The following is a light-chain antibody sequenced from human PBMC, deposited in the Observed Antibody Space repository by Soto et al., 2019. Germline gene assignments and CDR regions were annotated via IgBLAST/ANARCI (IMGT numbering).Light chain of an antibody. V-gene: IGKV1-5*01. CDR2: DAS. Sequence: DIQMTQSPSTLSASVGDRVTITCRASQSISSWLAWYQQKPGKAPKLLIYDASSLESGVPSRYSGSGSGTEFTLTISSLLPDDSATYYCQQYNSYLYTFGQGTKLEIK. CDR3: QQYNSYLYT. J-gene: IGKJ2*01. CDR1: QSISSW.